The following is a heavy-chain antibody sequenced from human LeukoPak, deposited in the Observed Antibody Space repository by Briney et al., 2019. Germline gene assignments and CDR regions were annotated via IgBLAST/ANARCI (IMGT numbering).Heavy chain of an antibody. CDR2: INPNSGGT. D-gene: IGHD3-10*01. Sequence: ASVKVSCKASGYTFTGYYMHWVRQAPGQGLEWMGWINPNSGGTNYAQKFQGRVTMTRDTSISTAYMELSRLRSDDTAVYYCARVDYYDSGSYPDYWGQGTLVTVSS. V-gene: IGHV1-2*02. CDR3: ARVDYYDSGSYPDY. CDR1: GYTFTGYY. J-gene: IGHJ4*02.